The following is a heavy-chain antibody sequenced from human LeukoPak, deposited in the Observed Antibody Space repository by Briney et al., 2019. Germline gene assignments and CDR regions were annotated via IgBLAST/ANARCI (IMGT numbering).Heavy chain of an antibody. Sequence: SETLSLTCTVYGGSISIGYSRGWIRQHPGKGLAWIGSIYFSGTTYYNPSLKSRVTISVDTSRNQFSLKLNSVTAADTAIYYCVRHLGANTWMGNWFDPWGQGTLVTVSS. D-gene: IGHD1-1*01. CDR2: IYFSGTT. J-gene: IGHJ5*02. V-gene: IGHV4-39*01. CDR3: VRHLGANTWMGNWFDP. CDR1: GGSISIGYS.